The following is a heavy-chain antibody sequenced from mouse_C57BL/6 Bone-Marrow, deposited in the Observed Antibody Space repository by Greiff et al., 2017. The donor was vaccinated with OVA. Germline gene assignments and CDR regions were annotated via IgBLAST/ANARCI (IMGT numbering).Heavy chain of an antibody. CDR1: GFSLTSYG. D-gene: IGHD1-1*01. CDR3: ARHGTYYYGSSSYAMDY. J-gene: IGHJ4*01. CDR2: IWSDGST. V-gene: IGHV2-6-1*01. Sequence: QVQLKESGPGLVAPSQSLSITCTVSGFSLTSYGVHWVRQPPGKGLEWLVVIWSDGSTTYNSALKSRLSISKDNSKSQVFLKMNSLQTDDTAMYYCARHGTYYYGSSSYAMDYWGQGTSVTVSS.